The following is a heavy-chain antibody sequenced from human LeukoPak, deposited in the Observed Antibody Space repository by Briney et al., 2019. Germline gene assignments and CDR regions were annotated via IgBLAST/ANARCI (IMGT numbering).Heavy chain of an antibody. D-gene: IGHD2-15*01. Sequence: PSETLSLTCAVYGGSFSGYYWSWIRQPPGKGLEWIGSIYHSGSTYYNPSLKSRVTISVDTSKNQFSLKLSSVTAADTAVYYCARLVVAATPFDYWGQGTLVTVSS. CDR1: GGSFSGYY. CDR2: IYHSGST. CDR3: ARLVVAATPFDY. J-gene: IGHJ4*02. V-gene: IGHV4-34*01.